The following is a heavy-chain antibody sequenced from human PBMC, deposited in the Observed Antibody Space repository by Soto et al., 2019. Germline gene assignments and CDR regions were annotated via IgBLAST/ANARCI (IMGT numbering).Heavy chain of an antibody. CDR1: GVTCINYA. V-gene: IGHV3-23*01. Sequence: GLLRLSYAASGVTCINYAMSWVRQAPGKGLEWVSAISGSGGSTYYADSVKGRFTISRDNSKNTLYLQMNSLRAEDTAVYYCAKDLPPSYLWGQGTTVTVSS. J-gene: IGHJ6*02. CDR2: ISGSGGST. CDR3: AKDLPPSYL.